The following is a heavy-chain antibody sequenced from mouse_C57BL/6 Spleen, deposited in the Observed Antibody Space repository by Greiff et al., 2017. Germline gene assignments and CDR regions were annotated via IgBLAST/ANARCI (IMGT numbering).Heavy chain of an antibody. CDR3: ARGGANWDWYYDV. V-gene: IGHV1-42*01. J-gene: IGHJ1*03. Sequence: VQLQQSGPELVKPGASVKISCKASGYSFTGYYMNWVKQSPDKSLEWIGANNPSTGGTTYNQKFKAKATLTVDKSSSTAYMQLKSRTSEDSAVYYCARGGANWDWYYDVWGTVTTVTVSS. CDR1: GYSFTGYY. D-gene: IGHD4-1*01. CDR2: NNPSTGGT.